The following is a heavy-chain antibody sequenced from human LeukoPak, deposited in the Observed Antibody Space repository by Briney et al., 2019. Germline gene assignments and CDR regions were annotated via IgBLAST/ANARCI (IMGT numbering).Heavy chain of an antibody. Sequence: PGGSLRLSCAASGFTFSDYNMNWVRQAPGKGLEWVGLIRDSGEAFYADFVRGRFAISRDESENTLYLQMNSLRVEDTAVYFCARDRAALQDWVEFDPWGQGTPVIVSS. CDR2: IRDSGEA. D-gene: IGHD3/OR15-3a*01. CDR1: GFTFSDYN. V-gene: IGHV3-66*03. J-gene: IGHJ5*02. CDR3: ARDRAALQDWVEFDP.